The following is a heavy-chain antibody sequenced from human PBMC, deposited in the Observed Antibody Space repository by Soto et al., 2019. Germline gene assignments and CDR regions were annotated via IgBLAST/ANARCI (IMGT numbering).Heavy chain of an antibody. CDR3: ARGGSWLDP. J-gene: IGHJ5*02. V-gene: IGHV4-59*11. CDR1: SGSTSPHY. Sequence: SETLSLTCTVSSGSTSPHYWSWIRQSPGKGLEWIAYIYFTGSTNYNPSPKSRVTISIDTSKNQFSLKLTSVTAADKAVYYCARGGSWLDPWGPGTLVTVYS. CDR2: IYFTGST.